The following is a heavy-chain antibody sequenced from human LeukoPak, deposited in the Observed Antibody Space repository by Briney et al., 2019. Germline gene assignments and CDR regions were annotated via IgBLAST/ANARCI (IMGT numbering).Heavy chain of an antibody. Sequence: GGSLRLSCAASGFTFDDYGMSWVRQAPGKGLEWISYITTTGSTIYYADSVRGRFTISRDNAKNSLYLQMNSLRAEDTAIYYCAKEDDSGSLFDYWGQGTLVTVSS. CDR2: ITTTGSTI. J-gene: IGHJ4*02. D-gene: IGHD3-10*01. CDR1: GFTFDDYG. CDR3: AKEDDSGSLFDY. V-gene: IGHV3-48*03.